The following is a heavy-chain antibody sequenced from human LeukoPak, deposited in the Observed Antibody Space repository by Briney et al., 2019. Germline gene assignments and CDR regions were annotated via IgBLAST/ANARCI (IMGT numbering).Heavy chain of an antibody. Sequence: GGSLRLSCAASGFTFSSYSMNWVRQAPGKGLEWVSSISSSSSYIYYADSVKGRFTISRDNAKNSLYLQMNSLRAEDTAVYYCARGATDAGWYFDLWGRGTLVTVSS. V-gene: IGHV3-21*01. CDR2: ISSSSSYI. CDR1: GFTFSSYS. D-gene: IGHD1-26*01. J-gene: IGHJ2*01. CDR3: ARGATDAGWYFDL.